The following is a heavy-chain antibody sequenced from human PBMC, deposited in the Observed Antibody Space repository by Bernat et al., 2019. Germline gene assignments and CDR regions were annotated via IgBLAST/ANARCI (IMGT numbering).Heavy chain of an antibody. CDR1: GGSISSSSYY. CDR2: IYYSGST. CDR3: ARVAGYSSGWYSTELASARDACDI. J-gene: IGHJ3*02. Sequence: QLQLQESGPGLVKPSETLSLTCTVSGGSISSSSYYWGWIRQPPGKGLEWIGSIYYSGSTYYNPSLKSRVTISVDTSKNQFSLKLSSVTAADTAVYYCARVAGYSSGWYSTELASARDACDIWGQGTMVTVSS. V-gene: IGHV4-39*01. D-gene: IGHD6-19*01.